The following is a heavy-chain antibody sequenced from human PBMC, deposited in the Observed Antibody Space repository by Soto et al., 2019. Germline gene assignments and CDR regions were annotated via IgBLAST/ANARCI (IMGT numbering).Heavy chain of an antibody. CDR3: VRDGTKNLRDWFDP. CDR2: IYATGTT. D-gene: IGHD1-1*01. Sequence: PSETLSVTSTFSEASISVLYWGWIRKSAGKGLEWIGRIYATGTTDYNPSLKSRVMMSVDTSKKQFSLKLRSVTAADTAVYYCVRDGTKNLRDWFDPWGQGISVTVSS. CDR1: EASISVLY. J-gene: IGHJ5*02. V-gene: IGHV4-4*07.